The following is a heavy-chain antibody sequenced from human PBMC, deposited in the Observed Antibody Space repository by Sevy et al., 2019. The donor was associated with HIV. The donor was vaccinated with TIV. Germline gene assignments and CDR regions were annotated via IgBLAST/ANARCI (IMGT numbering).Heavy chain of an antibody. J-gene: IGHJ4*02. CDR2: ISSSSSYI. CDR3: ARADVDTAMVTAFDY. V-gene: IGHV3-21*01. D-gene: IGHD5-18*01. CDR1: GFTFSSYS. Sequence: GESLKISCAASGFTFSSYSMNWVRQAPGKGLEWVSSISSSSSYIYYADPVKGRFTISRDNAKNSLYLQMNSLRAEDTAVYYCARADVDTAMVTAFDYWGQGTLVTVSS.